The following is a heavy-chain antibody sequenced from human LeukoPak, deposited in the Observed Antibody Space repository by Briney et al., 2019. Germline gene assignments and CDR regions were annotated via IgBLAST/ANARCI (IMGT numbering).Heavy chain of an antibody. V-gene: IGHV3-53*01. J-gene: IGHJ4*02. CDR2: IYTAGST. CDR1: GFTVSNNY. D-gene: IGHD3-22*01. CDR3: AKDTPTYYYDSSGFAGRGF. Sequence: PGGSLRLSCAASGFTVSNNYMSWVRQAPGKGLEWVSIIYTAGSTYYADSVKGRFTISRDNPKNTLYLQMNSLRAEDTAVYYCAKDTPTYYYDSSGFAGRGFRGQGTLVTVSS.